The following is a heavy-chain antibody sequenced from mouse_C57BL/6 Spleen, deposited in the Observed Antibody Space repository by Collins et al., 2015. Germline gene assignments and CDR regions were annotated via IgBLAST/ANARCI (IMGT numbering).Heavy chain of an antibody. CDR2: INTYSGVP. V-gene: IGHV9-3*01. J-gene: IGHJ1*03. CDR3: ARDSNWYFDI. CDR1: GYTFTTYG. Sequence: QIQLVQSGPELKKPGETVKISCQASGYTFTTYGMSWVKQAPGKGLKWMGWINTYSGVPTYADDFKGRFAFSLETSASTAYLQINNLKNEDTATYFCARDSNWYFDIWGTGTAVTVSS. D-gene: IGHD2-5*01.